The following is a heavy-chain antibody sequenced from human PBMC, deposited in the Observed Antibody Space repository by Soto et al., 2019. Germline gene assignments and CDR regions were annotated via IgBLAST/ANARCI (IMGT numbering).Heavy chain of an antibody. CDR1: GYTFTSYD. CDR3: ARGILAAAVMWFDP. V-gene: IGHV1-8*01. J-gene: IGHJ5*02. D-gene: IGHD6-13*01. CDR2: MNPNSGNT. Sequence: ASVKVSCKASGYTFTSYDINWVRQATGQGPEWMGWMNPNSGNTGYAQKFQGRVTMTRNTSISTAYMELSSLRSEVTAVYYCARGILAAAVMWFDPWGQGTLVTVSS.